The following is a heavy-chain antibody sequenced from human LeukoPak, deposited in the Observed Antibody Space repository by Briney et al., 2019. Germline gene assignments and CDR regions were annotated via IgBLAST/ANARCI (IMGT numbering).Heavy chain of an antibody. V-gene: IGHV6-1*01. CDR3: ASGWALS. CDR2: TYLRSGWHA. D-gene: IGHD1-26*01. J-gene: IGHJ5*02. Sequence: SQTLSLTCPVSGGSVSNKMGAGHWIRQSPSGGLEWLGRTYLRSGWHADYAFSVRGRLTITADTSKNHLSLQLASVTPEDSAVYYCASGWALSWGQGTLVTVSS. CDR1: GGSVSNKMGA.